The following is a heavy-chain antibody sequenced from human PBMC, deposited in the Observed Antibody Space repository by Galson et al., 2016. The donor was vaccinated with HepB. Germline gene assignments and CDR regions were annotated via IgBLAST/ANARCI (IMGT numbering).Heavy chain of an antibody. D-gene: IGHD5-24*01. CDR3: ARMSTIHGFRWYFDL. J-gene: IGHJ2*01. CDR1: GGNLNSYA. Sequence: SVKVSCKASGGNLNSYAINRLRQAPEQGLEWMGGIIPIFGTTIYAQMFLDRVTITADGSTNTAYMELRSLKSDDTAFYYCARMSTIHGFRWYFDLWGRGTLVTVSS. CDR2: IIPIFGTT. V-gene: IGHV1-69*13.